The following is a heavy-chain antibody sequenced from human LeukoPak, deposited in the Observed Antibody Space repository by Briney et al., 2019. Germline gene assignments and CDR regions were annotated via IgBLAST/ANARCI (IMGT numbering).Heavy chain of an antibody. CDR3: AREDYDYVWGSSYWFDP. J-gene: IGHJ5*02. Sequence: PGGSLRLSCAASGFTFSSYSMTWVRQAPGKGLEWVSYISSSSSTIYYADSVKGRFTISRDNAKNSLYLQMNSLRDEDTAVYYCAREDYDYVWGSSYWFDPWGQGTLVTVSS. CDR2: ISSSSSTI. CDR1: GFTFSSYS. D-gene: IGHD3-16*01. V-gene: IGHV3-48*02.